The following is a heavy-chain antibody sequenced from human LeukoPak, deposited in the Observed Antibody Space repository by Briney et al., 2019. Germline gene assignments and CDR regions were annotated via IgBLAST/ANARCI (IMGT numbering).Heavy chain of an antibody. J-gene: IGHJ5*02. CDR2: IRYVGSNK. V-gene: IGHV3-30*02. Sequence: GGSLRLSCATSGFIFSSYGMHWVRQTPGKGLEWVAFIRYVGSNKYYADSVKGRFTISRDNSKNTLYLQMNSLRAEDTAVYYCLHWFDPWGQGTLVTVSS. CDR1: GFIFSSYG. CDR3: LHWFDP.